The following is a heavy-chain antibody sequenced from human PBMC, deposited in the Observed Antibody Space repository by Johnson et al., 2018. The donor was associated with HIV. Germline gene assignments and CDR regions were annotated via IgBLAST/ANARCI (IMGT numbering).Heavy chain of an antibody. J-gene: IGHJ3*02. CDR3: AAPFPRWFAPLGKAFDI. CDR1: GLTFSSYG. CDR2: LSYDGSNK. Sequence: QVQLVESGGGLAKPAWSPRLSCAASGLTFSSYGMHWVRQAPGKGLEWVALLSYDGSNKYYADSVTGRFTISRDNSKNTLYLQMNRLSPEDTAVSYCAAPFPRWFAPLGKAFDIWGQGTMVIVSS. D-gene: IGHD3-9*01. V-gene: IGHV3-30*03.